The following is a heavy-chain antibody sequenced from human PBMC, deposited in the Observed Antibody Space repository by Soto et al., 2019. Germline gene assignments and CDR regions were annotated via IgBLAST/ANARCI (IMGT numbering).Heavy chain of an antibody. CDR3: KRGDSDNFDS. V-gene: IGHV4-38-2*01. CDR2: IYHSGST. CDR1: GYSVSSGYY. J-gene: IGHJ4*02. D-gene: IGHD3-10*01. Sequence: SETLSLTCAVSGYSVSSGYYWGWVRQPPGKGLEWIGSIYHSGSTYYNPSLKSRVTISLDRAKNQFSLKLQSMTAADTAVYFCKRGDSDNFDSWGQGTLVTVSS.